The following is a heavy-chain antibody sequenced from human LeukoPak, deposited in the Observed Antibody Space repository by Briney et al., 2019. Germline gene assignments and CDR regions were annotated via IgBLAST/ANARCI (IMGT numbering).Heavy chain of an antibody. CDR1: GGTFSSYA. D-gene: IGHD3-10*01. V-gene: IGHV1-69*06. J-gene: IGHJ4*02. Sequence: SVKVSCKASGGTFSSYAISWVRQAPGQGLEWMGGIIPIFGTANYAQKFQGRVTITADKSTSTAYMELTRLTSDDTAVYYCARGSANFGEFDFDYWGQGSLVTVSS. CDR2: IIPIFGTA. CDR3: ARGSANFGEFDFDY.